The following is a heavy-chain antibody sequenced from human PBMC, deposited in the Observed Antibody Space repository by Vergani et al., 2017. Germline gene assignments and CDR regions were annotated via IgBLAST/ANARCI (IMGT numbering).Heavy chain of an antibody. Sequence: QVQLVQSGTEVKKPGASVKVFCKASGYTFNGYYIHWVRPAPGQGLEYMGWIDPNGDGTNYAQKFQGRVTRTRDTSISTAYMELSRLRSDDTAVFYCARGWSGYSTSWYFDFWGQGTLVTVSS. V-gene: IGHV1-2*02. CDR3: ARGWSGYSTSWYFDF. CDR1: GYTFNGYY. D-gene: IGHD6-13*01. CDR2: IDPNGDGT. J-gene: IGHJ4*02.